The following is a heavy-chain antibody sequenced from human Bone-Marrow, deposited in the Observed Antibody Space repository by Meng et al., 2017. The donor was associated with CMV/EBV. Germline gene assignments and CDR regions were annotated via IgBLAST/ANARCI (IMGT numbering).Heavy chain of an antibody. CDR1: GFTFSSYA. CDR3: AKATYGDYVGWFDP. D-gene: IGHD4-17*01. Sequence: GDSLKISCAASGFTFSSYAMSWVRQAPGKGLEWVSAISGSGGSTYYADSVKGRFTISRDNSKNTLYLQMNSLRAEDTAVYYCAKATYGDYVGWFDPWGQGTLVTVSS. J-gene: IGHJ5*02. V-gene: IGHV3-23*01. CDR2: ISGSGGST.